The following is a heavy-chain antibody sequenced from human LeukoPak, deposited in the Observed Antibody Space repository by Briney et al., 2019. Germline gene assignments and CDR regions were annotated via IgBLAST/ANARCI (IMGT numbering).Heavy chain of an antibody. Sequence: ASVKVSCKASGYTFTSYGINWVRQAPGQGLEWMGWISAYNGNTNYAQKLQGRVTVTTDTSTSTAYMELRSLRSDDTAVYYCAKLVERGLLDMDVWGTGTTVTVSS. D-gene: IGHD2-15*01. CDR3: AKLVERGLLDMDV. CDR1: GYTFTSYG. CDR2: ISAYNGNT. J-gene: IGHJ6*03. V-gene: IGHV1-18*01.